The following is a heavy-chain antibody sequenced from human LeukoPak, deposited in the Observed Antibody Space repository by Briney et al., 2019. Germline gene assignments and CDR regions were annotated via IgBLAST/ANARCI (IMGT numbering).Heavy chain of an antibody. CDR1: GFTFSSYS. D-gene: IGHD3-10*01. CDR3: AREGMGLYYYYMDV. J-gene: IGHJ6*03. CDR2: ISSSSNYI. Sequence: GGSLRLSCAASGFTFSSYSMNWVRQAPGKGLEWVSSISSSSNYIYYADSVKGRFTISRDNAKNSLYLQMNSLRAEDTAMYYCAREGMGLYYYYMDVWGKGTTVTISS. V-gene: IGHV3-21*01.